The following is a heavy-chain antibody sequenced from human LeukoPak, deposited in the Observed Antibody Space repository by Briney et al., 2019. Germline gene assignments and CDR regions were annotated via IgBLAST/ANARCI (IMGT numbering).Heavy chain of an antibody. CDR2: IYPGDSDT. V-gene: IGHV5-51*01. Sequence: GASLKISCKASGYIFTSYWIAWVRQMPGKGLEWMGIIYPGDSDTRYSPSFQGQVTISADKSISTAYLQWSSLKASDTAMYYCARHGPNYYYYYMDVWGKGTTVTVSS. CDR3: ARHGPNYYYYYMDV. J-gene: IGHJ6*03. CDR1: GYIFTSYW.